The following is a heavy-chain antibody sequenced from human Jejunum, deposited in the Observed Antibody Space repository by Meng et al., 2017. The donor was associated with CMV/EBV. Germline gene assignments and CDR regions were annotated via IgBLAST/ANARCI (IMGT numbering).Heavy chain of an antibody. D-gene: IGHD1-26*01. CDR3: AREGVVGATDFDY. V-gene: IGHV3-7*01. J-gene: IGHJ4*02. Sequence: SGFSFSNYWMSWVRQAPGKGLEWVANIKQAGSETNYVDSVKGRFTISGDDAKNSLYLQMDSLRGEDTAVYYCAREGVVGATDFDYWGQGTLVTVSS. CDR1: GFSFSNYW. CDR2: IKQAGSET.